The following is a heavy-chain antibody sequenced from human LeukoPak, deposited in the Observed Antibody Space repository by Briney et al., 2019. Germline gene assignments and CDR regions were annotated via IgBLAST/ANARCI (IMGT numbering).Heavy chain of an antibody. V-gene: IGHV4-59*01. CDR1: GGSISSYY. CDR3: ARMGDLTTVTTYFDY. J-gene: IGHJ4*02. CDR2: IYYSGST. Sequence: SETLSLTCTVSGGSISSYYWSWFRQPPGKGLEWIGYIYYSGSTNYNPSLKSRVTISVDTSKNQFSLKLSSVTAADTAVYYCARMGDLTTVTTYFDYWGQGTLVTVSS. D-gene: IGHD4-17*01.